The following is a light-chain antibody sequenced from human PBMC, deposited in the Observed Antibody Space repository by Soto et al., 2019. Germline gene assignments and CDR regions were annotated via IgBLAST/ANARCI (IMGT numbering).Light chain of an antibody. Sequence: QSVLTQPPSVSGAPGQRVTIPCTGSSSNIGAGYDVHWYRQVPGTAPKLLIFGNTNRPSGVPDRFSGSKSGSSASLAITGLQAEDESEYYCQSYDSSLTGSVFGGGTKLTVL. CDR3: QSYDSSLTGSV. CDR2: GNT. V-gene: IGLV1-40*01. J-gene: IGLJ3*02. CDR1: SSNIGAGYD.